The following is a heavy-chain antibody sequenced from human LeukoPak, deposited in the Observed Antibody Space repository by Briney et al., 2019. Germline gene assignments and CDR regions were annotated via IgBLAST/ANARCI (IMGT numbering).Heavy chain of an antibody. CDR3: ARDREQYYGSGSYYNS. CDR2: ISSSSGYI. V-gene: IGHV3-21*01. D-gene: IGHD3-10*01. Sequence: GGSLRLSCAASGFTFRSYSMNGVRQAPGKGLEWVSSISSSSGYIHYADSVKGRFTISRDNAKKSLYLQMNSLRVEDTAVYYCARDREQYYGSGSYYNSWGQGTPVTVSS. J-gene: IGHJ4*02. CDR1: GFTFRSYS.